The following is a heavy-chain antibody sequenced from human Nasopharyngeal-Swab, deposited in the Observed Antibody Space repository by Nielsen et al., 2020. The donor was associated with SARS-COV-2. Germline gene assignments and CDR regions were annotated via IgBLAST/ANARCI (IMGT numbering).Heavy chain of an antibody. Sequence: VRQAPGQGLEWMGGIIPIFGTANYAQKFQGRVTITADESTSTAYMELSSLRSEDTAVYYCARDDGYSSGWYVSFRLENMDVWGQGTTVTVSS. V-gene: IGHV1-69*01. CDR3: ARDDGYSSGWYVSFRLENMDV. J-gene: IGHJ6*02. D-gene: IGHD6-19*01. CDR2: IIPIFGTA.